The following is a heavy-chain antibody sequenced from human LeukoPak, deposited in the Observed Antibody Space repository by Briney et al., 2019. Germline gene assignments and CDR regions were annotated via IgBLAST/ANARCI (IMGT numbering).Heavy chain of an antibody. CDR3: ARVPYDYVWGSYRSGSYFDY. CDR1: GGSFSGYY. J-gene: IGHJ4*02. Sequence: SETLSLTCAVYGGSFSGYYWSWIRQPPGKGLEWIGEINHSGSTNYNPSLKSRVTISVDTSKNQFSLKLSSVTAADTAVYYCARVPYDYVWGSYRSGSYFDYWGQGTLVTVSS. CDR2: INHSGST. D-gene: IGHD3-16*02. V-gene: IGHV4-34*01.